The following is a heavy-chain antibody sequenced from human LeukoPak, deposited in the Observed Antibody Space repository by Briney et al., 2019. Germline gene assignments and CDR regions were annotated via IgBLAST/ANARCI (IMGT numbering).Heavy chain of an antibody. D-gene: IGHD5-18*01. CDR3: ARGIQLWYPLVMCY. J-gene: IGHJ4*02. V-gene: IGHV3-33*01. CDR2: IWYDGSNK. CDR1: GFTFSSYG. Sequence: GGSLRLSCAASGFTFSSYGMHWVRQAPGKGLEWVAVIWYDGSNKYYADSVKGRFTISRDNSKNTLYLQMNSRRAEDTAVYYCARGIQLWYPLVMCYWGQGTLVTVSS.